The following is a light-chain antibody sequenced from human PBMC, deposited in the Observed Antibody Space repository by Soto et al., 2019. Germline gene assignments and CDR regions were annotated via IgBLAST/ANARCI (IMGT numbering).Light chain of an antibody. CDR1: SGHSSYA. V-gene: IGLV4-69*01. Sequence: QSVLTQSPSASASLGASVKLTCTLSSGHSSYAIAWHQQQPEKGPRYLMKLNSDGSHSKGDGIPDRFSSSSSGAERYLTISSLQSEDEADYYRQTWGTGIVVFGGGTKLTVL. CDR3: QTWGTGIVV. J-gene: IGLJ2*01. CDR2: LNSDGSH.